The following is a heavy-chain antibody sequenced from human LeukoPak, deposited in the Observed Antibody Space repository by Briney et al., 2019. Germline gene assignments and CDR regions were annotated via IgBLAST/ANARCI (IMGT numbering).Heavy chain of an antibody. CDR2: IIPIFGTA. D-gene: IGHD3-22*01. J-gene: IGHJ5*02. V-gene: IGHV1-69*05. Sequence: LVKVSCKASGGTFSSYAISWVRQAPGQGLEWMGRIIPIFGTANYAQKFQGRVTITTDESTSTAYMELSSLRSEDTAVYYCARRAYYYDSSGYHHNWFDPWGQGTLVTVSS. CDR1: GGTFSSYA. CDR3: ARRAYYYDSSGYHHNWFDP.